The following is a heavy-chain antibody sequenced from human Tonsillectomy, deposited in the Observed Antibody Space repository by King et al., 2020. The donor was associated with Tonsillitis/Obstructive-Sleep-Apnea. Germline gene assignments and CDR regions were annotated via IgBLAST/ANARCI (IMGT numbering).Heavy chain of an antibody. J-gene: IGHJ6*01. CDR2: IKSKSDGGTT. V-gene: IGHV3-15*07. D-gene: IGHD3-3*01. CDR1: GFSFSNAW. CDR3: STEGFWSGFTHCYYYGMDV. Sequence: VQLVESGGGLVKPGGSLRLSCVASGFSFSNAWMNWVRQAPGKGLEWVGRIKSKSDGGTTAPAAPVKARFSNTTNDSKNTLYLQMTSLKTEDTAGYYCSTEGFWSGFTHCYYYGMDVWGQGTTVTVSS.